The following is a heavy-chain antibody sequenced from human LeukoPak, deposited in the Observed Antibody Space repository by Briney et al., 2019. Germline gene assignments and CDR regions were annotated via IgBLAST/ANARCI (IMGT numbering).Heavy chain of an antibody. D-gene: IGHD2-15*01. V-gene: IGHV3-49*04. CDR2: IRSKAYGGTT. CDR1: GFAFGDYA. Sequence: GGSLRLSCTASGFAFGDYAMSWVRQAPGKGLEWVGFIRSKAYGGTTEYAASVKGRFTISRDDSKSIAYLQMNSLKTEDTAVYYCTRDQTGPYCSGGSCYSPYYYYGMDVWGQGTTVTVSS. J-gene: IGHJ6*02. CDR3: TRDQTGPYCSGGSCYSPYYYYGMDV.